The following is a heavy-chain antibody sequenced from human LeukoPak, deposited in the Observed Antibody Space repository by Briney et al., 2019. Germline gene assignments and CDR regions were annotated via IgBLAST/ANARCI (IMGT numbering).Heavy chain of an antibody. CDR3: ASGRDFGWGGIWN. J-gene: IGHJ4*02. CDR1: GAAINSGDYY. D-gene: IGHD7-27*01. Sequence: SETLSLTCTVSGAAINSGDYYWSWIRQSPGRGLEWIGYMHYSGGTDYKPSLKSRITISEDTSKNQFSLKLSSVTAADTAVYYCASGRDFGWGGIWNWGQGTLVTVSS. V-gene: IGHV4-30-4*01. CDR2: MHYSGGT.